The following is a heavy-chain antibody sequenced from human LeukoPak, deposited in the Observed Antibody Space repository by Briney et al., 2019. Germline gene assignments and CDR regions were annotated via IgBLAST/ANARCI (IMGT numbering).Heavy chain of an antibody. D-gene: IGHD6-13*01. CDR3: AKARDSNIWYPFDY. CDR2: IYYTGST. J-gene: IGHJ4*02. Sequence: KPSETLSLTCTVSGGPISNNYWNWIRLPPGKGLEWIGYIYYTGSTHYNPSLKSRVTISLDTSKSQFSLKLTSVTAADTAVYYCAKARDSNIWYPFDYWGQGTLVTVSS. CDR1: GGPISNNY. V-gene: IGHV4-59*01.